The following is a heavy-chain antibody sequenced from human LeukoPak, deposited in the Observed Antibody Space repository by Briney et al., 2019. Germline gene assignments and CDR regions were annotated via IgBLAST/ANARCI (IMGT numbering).Heavy chain of an antibody. CDR3: ARKYDNIIPDAFDV. D-gene: IGHD3-22*01. CDR1: GGSFSGFS. J-gene: IGHJ3*01. Sequence: PSETLSLTCVVYGGSFSGFSWNWIRQPPGEGLERIWEINHRGKTSYNPSLMSRATISLETSTSQTSLKLTSVTAADTAIEYCARKYDNIIPDAFDVWGEGTMVTVAS. V-gene: IGHV4-34*01. CDR2: INHRGKT.